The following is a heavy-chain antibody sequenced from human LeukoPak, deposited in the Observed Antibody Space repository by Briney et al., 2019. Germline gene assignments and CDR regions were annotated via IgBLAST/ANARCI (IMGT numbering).Heavy chain of an antibody. V-gene: IGHV4-59*01. CDR2: IYYSGST. J-gene: IGHJ6*02. CDR3: ARVGESAWIQLWSPPLDGMDV. Sequence: KASETLSLTCTVSGGSISSYYWSWIRQPPGKGLEWIGYIYYSGSTNYNPSLKSRVTISVDTSKNQFSLKLSSVTAADTAVYYCARVGESAWIQLWSPPLDGMDVWGQGTTVTVSS. CDR1: GGSISSYY. D-gene: IGHD5-18*01.